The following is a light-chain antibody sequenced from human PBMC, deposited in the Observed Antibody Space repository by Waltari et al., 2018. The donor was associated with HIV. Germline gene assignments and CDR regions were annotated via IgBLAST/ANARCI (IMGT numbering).Light chain of an antibody. Sequence: QSALTQPASVSGSPGQSVTVPCTGTSSYLGAYTSVSWYQQTPGTAPKLVIYEVSNRPSGISNRFSGSKSGNTASLTISGLQTEDEADFYCSSFTTTNSLLFGGGTKVTVL. J-gene: IGLJ2*01. V-gene: IGLV2-14*01. CDR3: SSFTTTNSLL. CDR2: EVS. CDR1: SSYLGAYTS.